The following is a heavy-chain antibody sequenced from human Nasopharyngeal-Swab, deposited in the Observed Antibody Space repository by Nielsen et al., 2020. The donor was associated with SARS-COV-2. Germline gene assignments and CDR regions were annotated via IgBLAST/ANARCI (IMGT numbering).Heavy chain of an antibody. D-gene: IGHD3-3*01. J-gene: IGHJ4*02. V-gene: IGHV3-23*03. Sequence: WIRQPPGKGLEWVSVIYSGGSSTYYADSVKGRFTISRDNSKNTLYLQMNNLRAEDTAVYYCAKDPHYDFWSGYYFDYWGQGTLVTVSS. CDR3: AKDPHYDFWSGYYFDY. CDR2: IYSGGSST.